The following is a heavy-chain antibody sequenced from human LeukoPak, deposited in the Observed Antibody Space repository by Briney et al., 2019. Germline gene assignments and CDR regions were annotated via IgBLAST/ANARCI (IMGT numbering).Heavy chain of an antibody. Sequence: GASVKVSCKASGGTFSSYAISWVRQAPGQGREWMGGIIPIFGTANCAQKFQGRVTITADESTSTAYMELSSLRSEDTAVYYCARRAAGTKFDPWGQGTLVTVSS. D-gene: IGHD6-13*01. V-gene: IGHV1-69*13. J-gene: IGHJ5*02. CDR2: IIPIFGTA. CDR3: ARRAAGTKFDP. CDR1: GGTFSSYA.